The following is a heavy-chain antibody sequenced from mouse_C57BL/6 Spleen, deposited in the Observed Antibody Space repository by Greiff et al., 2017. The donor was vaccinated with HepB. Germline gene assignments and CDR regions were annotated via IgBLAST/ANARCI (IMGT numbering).Heavy chain of an antibody. Sequence: EVQRVESGTVLARPGASVKMSCKTSGYTFTSYWMHWVKQRPGQGLEWIGAIYPGNSDTSYNQKFKGKAKLTAVTSASTAYMELSSLTNEDSAVYDCTNYYGSSYRYFDVWGTGTTVTVSS. CDR3: TNYYGSSYRYFDV. CDR2: IYPGNSDT. D-gene: IGHD1-1*01. V-gene: IGHV1-5*01. J-gene: IGHJ1*03. CDR1: GYTFTSYW.